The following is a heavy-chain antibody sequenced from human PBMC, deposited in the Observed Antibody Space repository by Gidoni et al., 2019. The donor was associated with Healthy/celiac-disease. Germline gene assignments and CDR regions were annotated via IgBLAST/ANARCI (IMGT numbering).Heavy chain of an antibody. CDR3: ARISYDGLPTTLDY. J-gene: IGHJ4*02. V-gene: IGHV3-74*01. Sequence: EVQLVESGGGLVQPGGSLSLSCAASGFPFSSYWIHWVRQAPGKGLVWVSRMNSDGRSIRYADSVKGRFTTSRDNAKNTLYLQMNSLRAEDTAVYYCARISYDGLPTTLDYWGQGTLVTVSS. D-gene: IGHD3-10*01. CDR2: MNSDGRSI. CDR1: GFPFSSYW.